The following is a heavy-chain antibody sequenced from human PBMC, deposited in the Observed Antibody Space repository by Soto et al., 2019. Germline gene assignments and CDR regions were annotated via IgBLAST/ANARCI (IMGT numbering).Heavy chain of an antibody. J-gene: IGHJ3*02. CDR2: INAGNGNT. V-gene: IGHV1-3*01. D-gene: IGHD3-10*01. Sequence: ASVKVSCKASGYTFTSHAMHWVRQAPGQRLEWMGWINAGNGNTKYSQKFQGRVTITRDTSASTAYMELSSLRSEDTAVYYCAGLAGVRSWFGEFDAFDIWGQGTMVTVSS. CDR1: GYTFTSHA. CDR3: AGLAGVRSWFGEFDAFDI.